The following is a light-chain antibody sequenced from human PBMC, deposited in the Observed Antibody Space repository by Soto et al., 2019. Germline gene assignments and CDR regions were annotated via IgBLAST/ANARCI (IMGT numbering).Light chain of an antibody. V-gene: IGLV3-1*01. CDR2: QDD. CDR1: KLGDKY. J-gene: IGLJ2*01. Sequence: SYELTQPPSVSVSPGQTASISCFGDKLGDKYASWYQQKSGQSPVLVIYQDDRRPSGIPERFSGSNSGNTATLTISGTQAMDEADYYCQVWDNNSVVFGGGTKVTVL. CDR3: QVWDNNSVV.